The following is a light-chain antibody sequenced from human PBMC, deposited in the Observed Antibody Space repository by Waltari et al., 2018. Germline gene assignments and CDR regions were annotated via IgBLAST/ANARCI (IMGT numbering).Light chain of an antibody. Sequence: SVLTQPPSVSAAPGQKVTISCSGGSSYIGNNYVSWYQQVPGTAPKLLIYDNNYRPSGIPDRFSGSKSGTSATLCITGLQTGDEADYYFATWDSSLSAVLFGGGTRLTVL. V-gene: IGLV1-51*01. CDR1: SSYIGNNY. CDR3: ATWDSSLSAVL. CDR2: DNN. J-gene: IGLJ2*01.